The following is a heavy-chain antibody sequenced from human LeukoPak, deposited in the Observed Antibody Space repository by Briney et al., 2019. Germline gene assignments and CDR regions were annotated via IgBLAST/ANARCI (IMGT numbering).Heavy chain of an antibody. J-gene: IGHJ6*02. CDR3: ARDRPFAGYSSSWYDGMDV. CDR1: GGSFSGYY. V-gene: IGHV4-34*01. D-gene: IGHD6-13*01. Sequence: SETLSLTCAVYGGSFSGYYWSWIRQPPGEGLEWIGEINHSGSTNYNPSLKSRVTISVATSKNQFSLKLSSVTAADTAVYYCARDRPFAGYSSSWYDGMDVWGQGTTVTVSS. CDR2: INHSGST.